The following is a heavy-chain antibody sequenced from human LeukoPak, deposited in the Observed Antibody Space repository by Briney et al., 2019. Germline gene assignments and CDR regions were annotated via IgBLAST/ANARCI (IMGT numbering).Heavy chain of an antibody. V-gene: IGHV4-4*07. Sequence: SETLSLTCTVSGGSISSYYWSWIRQPAGKGLEWIGRVYPSGSTNYNPSLTSRVTMSVDTSKSQFSLKLSSVTAADTAVYYCAREDSGSYYNYYYFYMDVWGKGTTVTISS. CDR1: GGSISSYY. D-gene: IGHD3-10*01. J-gene: IGHJ6*03. CDR2: VYPSGST. CDR3: AREDSGSYYNYYYFYMDV.